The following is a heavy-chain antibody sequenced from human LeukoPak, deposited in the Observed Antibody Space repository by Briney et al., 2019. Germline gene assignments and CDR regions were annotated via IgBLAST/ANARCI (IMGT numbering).Heavy chain of an antibody. CDR2: ISGSGGST. V-gene: IGHV3-23*01. CDR1: GFTFSSYA. J-gene: IGHJ4*02. Sequence: PGGSLRLSCAASGFTFSSYAMSWVRQAPGKGLEWVSAISGSGGSTYYADSVKGRFTISRDNSKNTLYLQMSSLRAEDTAVYYCARETAYTSSWAFDYWGQGTLVTVSS. D-gene: IGHD6-13*01. CDR3: ARETAYTSSWAFDY.